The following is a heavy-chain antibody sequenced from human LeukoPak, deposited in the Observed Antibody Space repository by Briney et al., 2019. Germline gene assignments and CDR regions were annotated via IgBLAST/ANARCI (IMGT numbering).Heavy chain of an antibody. Sequence: ASVTVSCKASGYTFTSYDINWVRQATGQGLEWMGWMNPNSGNTCYAQKFQGRVTITRNTSISTAYMELSSLRSEDTAVYYCARGRLGTNNYWGQGTLVTVSS. CDR1: GYTFTSYD. V-gene: IGHV1-8*03. CDR3: ARGRLGTNNY. J-gene: IGHJ4*02. D-gene: IGHD2-8*01. CDR2: MNPNSGNT.